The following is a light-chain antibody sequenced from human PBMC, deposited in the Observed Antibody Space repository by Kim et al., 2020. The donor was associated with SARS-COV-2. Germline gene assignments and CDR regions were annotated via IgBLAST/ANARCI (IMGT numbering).Light chain of an antibody. Sequence: EIVMTQSPATLSVSPGERATLSCRASQSVSSNLAWYQQKPGQPPSLLISGASTRATGIPARFSGSGSGTEFTLTISSLQSEDFAVYYCQQYDNWPLSFGGGTKVEIK. CDR3: QQYDNWPLS. CDR2: GAS. V-gene: IGKV3-15*01. J-gene: IGKJ4*01. CDR1: QSVSSN.